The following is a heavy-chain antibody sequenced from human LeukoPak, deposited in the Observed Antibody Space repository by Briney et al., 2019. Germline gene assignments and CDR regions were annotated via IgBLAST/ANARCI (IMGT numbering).Heavy chain of an antibody. V-gene: IGHV4-39*07. Sequence: PSETLSLTCTVSGGSISSSSYYWGWIRQPPGKGLEWIGSIYYSGSTNYNPSLKSRVTISVDTSKNQFSLKLSSVTAADTAVYYCARENVREGFDYWGQGTLVTVSS. D-gene: IGHD1-26*01. J-gene: IGHJ4*02. CDR2: IYYSGST. CDR3: ARENVREGFDY. CDR1: GGSISSSSYY.